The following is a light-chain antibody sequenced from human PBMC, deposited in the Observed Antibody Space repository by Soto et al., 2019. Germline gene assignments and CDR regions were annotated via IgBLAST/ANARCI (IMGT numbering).Light chain of an antibody. V-gene: IGLV2-23*01. CDR1: SSDVGSYNL. CDR2: EGS. J-gene: IGLJ3*02. CDR3: CSYAGSRTVV. Sequence: QSALTQPASVSGSPGQSITISCTGTSSDVGSYNLISWYQHHPGKAPKLMIYEGSKRPSGVSDRFSGSKSGNTASLTISGLLAEDEADYYCCSYAGSRTVVFGGGTKLTVL.